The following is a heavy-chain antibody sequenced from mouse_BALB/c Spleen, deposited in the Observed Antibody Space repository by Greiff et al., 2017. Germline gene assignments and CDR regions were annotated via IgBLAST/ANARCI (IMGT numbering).Heavy chain of an antibody. Sequence: VQVVESGAELARPGASVKMSCKASGYTFTSYTMHWVKQRPGQGLEWIGYINPSSGYTNYNQKFKDKATLTADKSSSTAYMQLSSLTSEDSAVYYCARWITTGMDYWGQGTSVTVSS. V-gene: IGHV1-4*01. CDR3: ARWITTGMDY. CDR1: GYTFTSYT. J-gene: IGHJ4*01. D-gene: IGHD1-1*01. CDR2: INPSSGYT.